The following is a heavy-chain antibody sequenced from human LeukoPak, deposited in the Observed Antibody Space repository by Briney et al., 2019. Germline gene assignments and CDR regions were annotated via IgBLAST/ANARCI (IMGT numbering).Heavy chain of an antibody. CDR2: ISYDGSNK. V-gene: IGHV3-30*18. CDR1: GFTFSSYG. J-gene: IGHJ4*02. D-gene: IGHD6-19*01. CDR3: AKDPDSSGWYYFDY. Sequence: PGRSLRLSCAASGFTFSSYGMHWVRQAPGKGLEWVAVISYDGSNKYYADSVKGQFTISRDNSKNTLYLQMNSLRAEDTAVYYCAKDPDSSGWYYFDYWGQGTLVTVSS.